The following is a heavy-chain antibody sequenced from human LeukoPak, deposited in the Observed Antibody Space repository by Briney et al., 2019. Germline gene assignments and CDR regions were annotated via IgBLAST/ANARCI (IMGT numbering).Heavy chain of an antibody. D-gene: IGHD3-16*02. V-gene: IGHV1-58*01. CDR3: AAFSASTFGGVIVIPEYYFDY. Sequence: GASVKVSCKASGFTFTSSAVQWVRQARGQRLEWIGWIVVGSGNTNYAQKFQERVTITRDMSTSTAYMELSSLRSEDTAVYYCAAFSASTFGGVIVIPEYYFDYRGQGTLVTVSS. CDR2: IVVGSGNT. CDR1: GFTFTSSA. J-gene: IGHJ4*02.